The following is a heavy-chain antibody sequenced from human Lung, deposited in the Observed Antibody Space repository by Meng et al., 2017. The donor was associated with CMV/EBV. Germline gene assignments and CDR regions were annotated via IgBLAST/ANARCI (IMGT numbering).Heavy chain of an antibody. CDR2: IKQDGSEK. CDR1: GFTFSSYW. J-gene: IGHJ6*02. V-gene: IGHV3-7*01. D-gene: IGHD3-16*02. CDR3: ARVRYSKGMGYYYGMDV. Sequence: GESXKISCAASGFTFSSYWMSWVRQAPGKGLEWVANIKQDGSEKYYVDSVKGRFTISRDSAKNSLYLQMNSLRAEDTAVYYCARVRYSKGMGYYYGMDVWGQGXTVTVSS.